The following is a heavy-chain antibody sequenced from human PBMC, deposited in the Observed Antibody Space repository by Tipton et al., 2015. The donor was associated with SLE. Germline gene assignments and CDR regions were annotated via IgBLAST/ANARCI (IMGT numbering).Heavy chain of an antibody. Sequence: TLSLTCTVSGGSISSSSYYWGWIRQPPGKGLEWIGSIYYSGSTYYNPSLKSRVTISVDTSKNQFSLKLSSVTAADTAVYYCARDDEGSSYYDLWSVYVWAIWGQGTMVPVSS. D-gene: IGHD3-3*01. J-gene: IGHJ3*02. CDR3: ARDDEGSSYYDLWSVYVWAI. V-gene: IGHV4-39*07. CDR1: GGSISSSSYY. CDR2: IYYSGST.